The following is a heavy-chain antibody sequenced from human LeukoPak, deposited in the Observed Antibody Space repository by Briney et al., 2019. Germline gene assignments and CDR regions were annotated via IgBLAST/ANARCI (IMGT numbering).Heavy chain of an antibody. Sequence: PGGSLRLSCTASGFTFSSYTMTWVGQAPGKGLKWVSTITTGDGNTYYADSVKGRFTISRDNAKNSLYLQMNSLRAEDTAVYYCARQYSYGSRAFDYWGQGTLVTVSS. D-gene: IGHD5-18*01. CDR1: GFTFSSYT. V-gene: IGHV3-21*04. J-gene: IGHJ4*02. CDR2: ITTGDGNT. CDR3: ARQYSYGSRAFDY.